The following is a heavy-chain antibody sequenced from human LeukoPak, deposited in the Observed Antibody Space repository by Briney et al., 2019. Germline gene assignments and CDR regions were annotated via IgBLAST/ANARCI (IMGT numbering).Heavy chain of an antibody. CDR1: GFTFSSYA. CDR2: ISYDGSNK. J-gene: IGHJ4*02. V-gene: IGHV3-30-3*01. D-gene: IGHD6-13*01. Sequence: GGSLRLSCAASGFTFSSYAMHWVRQAPGKGLEWVAVISYDGSNKYYADSVKGRFTTSRDNSKNTLYLQMNSLRAEDTAVYYCTTDREQLANVDYWGQGTLVTVSS. CDR3: TTDREQLANVDY.